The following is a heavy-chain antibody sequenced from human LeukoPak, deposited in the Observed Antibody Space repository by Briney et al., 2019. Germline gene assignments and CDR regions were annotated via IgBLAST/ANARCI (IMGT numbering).Heavy chain of an antibody. Sequence: PGGSLRLSCAASGFTFSDYYMSWIRQAPGKGLEWVSYIRSSGSTTYYADSVKGRFTISRDNAKNSLYLQMNSLRAEDTAVCYCARDRGHYYDSSGLRCAFDIWGQGTMVTVSS. CDR3: ARDRGHYYDSSGLRCAFDI. CDR2: IRSSGSTT. V-gene: IGHV3-11*04. J-gene: IGHJ3*02. CDR1: GFTFSDYY. D-gene: IGHD3-22*01.